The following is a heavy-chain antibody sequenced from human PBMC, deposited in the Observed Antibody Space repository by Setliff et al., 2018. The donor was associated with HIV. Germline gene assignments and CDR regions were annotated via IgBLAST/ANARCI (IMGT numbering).Heavy chain of an antibody. J-gene: IGHJ6*02. Sequence: GGSLRLSCAASELTFSNYAMTWVRQAPGKGLEWVSSLSGSGGSTYYADSVKGRFTISRDNAKNSMDLQMNSLRAEDTAIYYCARKLRPGHGVDVWGQGTTVTVSS. CDR1: ELTFSNYA. D-gene: IGHD3-10*01. V-gene: IGHV3-23*01. CDR2: LSGSGGST. CDR3: ARKLRPGHGVDV.